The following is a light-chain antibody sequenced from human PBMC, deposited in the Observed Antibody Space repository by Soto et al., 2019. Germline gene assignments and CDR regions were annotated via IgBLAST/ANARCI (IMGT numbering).Light chain of an antibody. J-gene: IGKJ2*01. CDR3: RQYTNWPQN. CDR2: VAS. V-gene: IGKV3-15*01. CDR1: QTVSTN. Sequence: EIVMTQSQVTLSASPGERATLSCRASQTVSTNLAWYQQRPGQAPRLLIYVASTRVTGIPPRFSGSGSGTDFTLTISSLQSEDFAGYFCRQYTNWPQNFGQGTKLEIK.